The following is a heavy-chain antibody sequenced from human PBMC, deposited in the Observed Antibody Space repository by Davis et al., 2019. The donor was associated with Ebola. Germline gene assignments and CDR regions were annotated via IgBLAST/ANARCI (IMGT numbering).Heavy chain of an antibody. CDR3: ARDPPYDQGYDY. V-gene: IGHV6-1*01. D-gene: IGHD3-22*01. Sequence: QTLSLTCAISGDSVSSNTAAWNWIRQSPPRGLEWLGRTYYRSKWFVDYAVSVKSRITINPDTSKNQFSLHLSSVTPEDTAVYYCARDPPYDQGYDYWGQGTQVTVSS. J-gene: IGHJ4*02. CDR2: TYYRSKWFV. CDR1: GDSVSSNTAA.